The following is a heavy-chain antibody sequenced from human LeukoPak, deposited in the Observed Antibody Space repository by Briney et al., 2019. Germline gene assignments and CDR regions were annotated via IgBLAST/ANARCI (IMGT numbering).Heavy chain of an antibody. D-gene: IGHD2/OR15-2a*01. Sequence: PPETPSLTCTVSGGSISSYYWSWIWQPPGKGLEWIGYIYYSGSTNYNPSLKSRVTISVDTSKNQFSLKLSSVTAADTAVYYCAKHPPNSFGGFWYFDLWGRRTLVTVSS. CDR2: IYYSGST. CDR1: GGSISSYY. CDR3: AKHPPNSFGGFWYFDL. J-gene: IGHJ2*01. V-gene: IGHV4-59*01.